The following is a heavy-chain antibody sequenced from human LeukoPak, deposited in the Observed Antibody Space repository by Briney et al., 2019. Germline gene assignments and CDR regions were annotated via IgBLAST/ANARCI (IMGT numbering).Heavy chain of an antibody. CDR3: ARHRSGSSWFAP. V-gene: IGHV4-59*08. J-gene: IGHJ5*02. CDR2: IYYSGST. CDR1: GGSISSYY. Sequence: SETLSLTCTVSGGSISSYYWSWIRQPPGKGLEWIGYIYYSGSTNYNPSLKSRVTISVDTSKSQFSLSLSSVTAADTAVYYCARHRSGSSWFAPWGQGTLVTVSS. D-gene: IGHD6-19*01.